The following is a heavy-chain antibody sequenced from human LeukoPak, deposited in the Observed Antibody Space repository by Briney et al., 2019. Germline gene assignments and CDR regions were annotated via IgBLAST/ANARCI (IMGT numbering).Heavy chain of an antibody. V-gene: IGHV3-48*01. CDR3: ARRFRYYDSSGYPYYYYMDV. CDR1: GFTFITYS. J-gene: IGHJ6*03. Sequence: PGGSLRLSCAASGFTFITYSMNWVRQAPGKGLEWVSYISSSSSTIYYADSVKGRFTISRDNAKNSLYLQMNSLRAEDTAVYYCARRFRYYDSSGYPYYYYMDVWGKGTTVTVSS. D-gene: IGHD3-22*01. CDR2: ISSSSSTI.